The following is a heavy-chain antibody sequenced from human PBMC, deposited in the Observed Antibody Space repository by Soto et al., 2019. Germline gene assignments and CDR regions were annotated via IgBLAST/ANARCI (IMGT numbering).Heavy chain of an antibody. CDR1: GFTFSSYA. CDR3: AKDVQAEVTSDY. D-gene: IGHD5-18*01. Sequence: GSLRLSCAASGFTFSSYAMSWVRQAPGKGLEWVSAISGSGGSTYYADSVKGRFTISRDNSKNTLYLQMNSLRAEDTAVYYCAKDVQAEVTSDYWGQGTLVTVSS. J-gene: IGHJ4*02. CDR2: ISGSGGST. V-gene: IGHV3-23*01.